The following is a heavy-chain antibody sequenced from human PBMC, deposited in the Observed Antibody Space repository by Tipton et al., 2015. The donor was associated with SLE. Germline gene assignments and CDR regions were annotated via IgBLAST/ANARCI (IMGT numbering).Heavy chain of an antibody. CDR2: VNHLGTI. Sequence: TLSLTCDVNGGSFSGYYWSWIRQSPGKGLEWIGEVNHLGTIYYNASLKSRVTISIDTSKSHFSLKLTSVTAADTAVYYCARMEGMITYGGIAGLWGQGTVVTVPS. J-gene: IGHJ4*02. V-gene: IGHV4-34*01. D-gene: IGHD3-16*01. CDR1: GGSFSGYY. CDR3: ARMEGMITYGGIAGL.